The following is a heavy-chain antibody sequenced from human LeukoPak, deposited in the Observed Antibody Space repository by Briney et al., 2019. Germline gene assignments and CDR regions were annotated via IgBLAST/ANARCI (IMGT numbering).Heavy chain of an antibody. CDR1: GYTLTELS. D-gene: IGHD3-10*01. Sequence: ASVKVSCKVSGYTLTELSMHWVRQAPGKGLEWMGGFDPEDGETIYAQKFQGRVTMTEDTSTDTAYMELSSLRSEDTAVYYCATDPHYYGSGSYGRFDPGAREPWSPSPQ. CDR2: FDPEDGET. V-gene: IGHV1-24*01. CDR3: ATDPHYYGSGSYGRFDP. J-gene: IGHJ5*02.